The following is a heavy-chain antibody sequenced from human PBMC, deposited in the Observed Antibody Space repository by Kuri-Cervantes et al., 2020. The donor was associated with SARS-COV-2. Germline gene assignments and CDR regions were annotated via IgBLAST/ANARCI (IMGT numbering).Heavy chain of an antibody. Sequence: ETLSLTCAASGFTFSGHWIHWVCQAPGKGLVWVSRINGDGSNTVYADSVKGRLTVSRDNGKNTLYLQMDSLRAEDTAVYYCARAYCTRTFCYIESWGQGTLVTVSS. V-gene: IGHV3-74*01. CDR3: ARAYCTRTFCYIES. D-gene: IGHD2-8*01. CDR2: INGDGSNT. CDR1: GFTFSGHW. J-gene: IGHJ4*02.